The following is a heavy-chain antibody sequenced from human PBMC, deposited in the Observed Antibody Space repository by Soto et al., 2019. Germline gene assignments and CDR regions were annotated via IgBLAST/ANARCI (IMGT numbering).Heavy chain of an antibody. V-gene: IGHV3-66*01. CDR3: AREKGYNFGYFYYGMDV. CDR1: GCAVSGGY. Sequence: PAGSLRISGAASGCAVSGGYMSWVRQAPGKGLEWVSVIYTDGRTFYADSVKGTFTISRDGSKNTLYLQMNSLRVEDTAVYYCAREKGYNFGYFYYGMDVWGQGATVTVSS. J-gene: IGHJ6*02. CDR2: IYTDGRT. D-gene: IGHD5-18*01.